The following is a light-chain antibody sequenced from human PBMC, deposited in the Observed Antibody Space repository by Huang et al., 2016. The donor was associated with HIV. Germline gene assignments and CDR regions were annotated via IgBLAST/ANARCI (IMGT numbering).Light chain of an antibody. Sequence: EIVLTQSPATLSLSPGERAPLSCRASQSVSSYLAWYQQKPGQAPRLLIFDASNRATGIPPRFSGSGSGTDFTLTISSLEPEDFAVYYCQQRSNWPAGFGQGTKVEIK. CDR3: QQRSNWPAG. V-gene: IGKV3-11*01. J-gene: IGKJ1*01. CDR1: QSVSSY. CDR2: DAS.